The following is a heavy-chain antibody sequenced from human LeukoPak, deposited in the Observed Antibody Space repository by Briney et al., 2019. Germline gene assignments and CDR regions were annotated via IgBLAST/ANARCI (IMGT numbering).Heavy chain of an antibody. J-gene: IGHJ4*02. CDR3: ARDRGSYFPPDY. V-gene: IGHV3-48*01. Sequence: GGSLRLSCAASGFTFSSYDMNWVRQAPGKGLEWASYISSSSSTIYYADSVKGRFTISRDNAKNSLYLQMNSLRAEDTAIYYCARDRGSYFPPDYWGQGTLVTVSS. CDR1: GFTFSSYD. D-gene: IGHD1-26*01. CDR2: ISSSSSTI.